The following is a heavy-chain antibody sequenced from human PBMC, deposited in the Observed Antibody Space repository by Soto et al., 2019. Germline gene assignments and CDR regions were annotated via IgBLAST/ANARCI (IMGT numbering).Heavy chain of an antibody. Sequence: QVTLKESGPLLVNPTETLTLTCTVSVFSLSDARLGVSWFRQPPGKDLEWLAHIFSSDEKAYSTSLKSRLTLSKDPYKSQVVLTMNYMDPVDTATYYRERFTASSMLVFTVDWFDPWGQGTLVTVS. D-gene: IGHD3-22*01. J-gene: IGHJ5*02. CDR3: ERFTASSMLVFTVDWFDP. CDR1: VFSLSDARLG. CDR2: IFSSDEK. V-gene: IGHV2-26*01.